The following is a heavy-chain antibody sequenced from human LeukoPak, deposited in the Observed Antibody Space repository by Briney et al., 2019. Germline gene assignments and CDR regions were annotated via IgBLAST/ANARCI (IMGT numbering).Heavy chain of an antibody. CDR3: ARAATVTSNIYYYYYMDV. CDR1: GGSISSGGYY. CDR2: IYYSGST. V-gene: IGHV4-31*03. J-gene: IGHJ6*03. Sequence: SQTLSLTCTVSGGSISSGGYYWSWIRQHPGRGLEWIGYIYYSGSTYYNPSLKSRVTISVDTSKNQFSLKLSSVTAADTAVYYCARAATVTSNIYYYYYMDVWGKGTTVTVSS. D-gene: IGHD4-11*01.